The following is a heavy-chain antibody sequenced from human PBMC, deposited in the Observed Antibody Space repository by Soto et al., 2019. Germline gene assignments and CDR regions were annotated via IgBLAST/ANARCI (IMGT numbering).Heavy chain of an antibody. J-gene: IGHJ3*01. CDR3: AKDRGIIVKAGDAFDV. CDR2: ISDSGDRT. Sequence: EVQLMESGGGLVQPGGSLRLSCAGSGFTLSMSAVSWVRQAPGKGLEWVSYISDSGDRTYYADSVKGRFTISRDRSKSTVSLQMNTLRAEDTALYYCAKDRGIIVKAGDAFDVWGQGTMVTVSS. D-gene: IGHD3-16*02. CDR1: GFTLSMSA. V-gene: IGHV3-23*01.